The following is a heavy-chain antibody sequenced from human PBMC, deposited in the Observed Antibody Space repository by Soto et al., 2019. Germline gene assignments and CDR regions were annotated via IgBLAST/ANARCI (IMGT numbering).Heavy chain of an antibody. D-gene: IGHD6-6*01. V-gene: IGHV3-11*06. Sequence: PGGSLRLSCAASGFTFSDYYMSWIRQAPGQGLDRVAYISSSSRTTKYGDSVKGRFTISRDNAKNSLFLQMNSLRGEDTAVYYCARDVYRYSSSSPEDVWGQGTTVTVSS. CDR2: ISSSSRTT. J-gene: IGHJ6*02. CDR1: GFTFSDYY. CDR3: ARDVYRYSSSSPEDV.